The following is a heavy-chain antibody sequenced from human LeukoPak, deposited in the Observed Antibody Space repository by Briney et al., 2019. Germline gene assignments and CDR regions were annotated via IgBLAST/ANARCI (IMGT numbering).Heavy chain of an antibody. CDR3: AKVRGSYAD. CDR2: ISGSGGST. Sequence: GGYLRLSCAASGDTLSSFAKSWVRKAPGKGLEWVSAISGSGGSTYYADPVKGRFTISRDNSKNTLYLQMNSMRAEDTAVYYCAKVRGSYADWGQGTLVTVSS. CDR1: GDTLSSFA. D-gene: IGHD1-26*01. J-gene: IGHJ4*02. V-gene: IGHV3-23*01.